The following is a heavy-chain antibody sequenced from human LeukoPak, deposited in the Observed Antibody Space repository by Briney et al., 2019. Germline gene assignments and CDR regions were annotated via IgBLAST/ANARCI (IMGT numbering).Heavy chain of an antibody. CDR1: GGSISSGDYY. V-gene: IGHV4-30-4*08. J-gene: IGHJ3*02. D-gene: IGHD1-26*01. CDR2: IYYSGST. Sequence: MSSETLSLTCTVSGGSISSGDYYWSWIRQPPGKGLEWIGYIYYSGSTYYNPSLKSRVTISVDTSKNQFSLKLSSVTAADTAVYYCAIYQPQWELDRGGAFDIWGQGTMVTVSS. CDR3: AIYQPQWELDRGGAFDI.